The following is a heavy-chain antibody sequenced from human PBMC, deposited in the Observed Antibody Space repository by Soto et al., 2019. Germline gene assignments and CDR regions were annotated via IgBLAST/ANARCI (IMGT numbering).Heavy chain of an antibody. CDR3: EKDLKQGYEVWSDYYWPFDY. CDR1: GVTFSTYA. V-gene: IGHV3-23*01. D-gene: IGHD3-3*01. Sequence: EVRLLDSGGGLLQPGGSLRLSCAASGVTFSTYAMSWVRQAPGKVREWGSRISRSGGSTYYADSVKGRFTISRDNSKNTLDLQMNSLRGEDTAIYSCEKDLKQGYEVWSDYYWPFDYWGQGTLVTVSS. J-gene: IGHJ4*02. CDR2: ISRSGGST.